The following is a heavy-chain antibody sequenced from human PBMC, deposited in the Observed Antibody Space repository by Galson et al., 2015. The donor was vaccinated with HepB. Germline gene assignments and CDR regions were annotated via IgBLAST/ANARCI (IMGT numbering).Heavy chain of an antibody. J-gene: IGHJ4*02. CDR3: ARGRMRVVAMQTQNYFDY. D-gene: IGHD3-22*01. V-gene: IGHV4-34*01. Sequence: SETLSLTCAVYGGSFSDYYWSWIRQPPGKGLEWIGEITHSGSTNYNPSLKNRVTISEDTSKNQFSLKLTSVTAADTAVYYCARGRMRVVAMQTQNYFDYWGQGTLVTVSS. CDR2: ITHSGST. CDR1: GGSFSDYY.